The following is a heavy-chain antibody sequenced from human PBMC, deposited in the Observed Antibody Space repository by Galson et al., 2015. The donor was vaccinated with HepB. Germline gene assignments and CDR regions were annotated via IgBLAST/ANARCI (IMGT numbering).Heavy chain of an antibody. Sequence: SLRLSCAASGSAFRNFGMHWVRQAPGTGLEWVAVIWYDDGSHKVYADSVKGRFTISRDNSKNTLYLEMNSLRVEDTAVYYCTRGPRVQLERVDYWGQGTLVTVSS. CDR1: GSAFRNFG. V-gene: IGHV3-33*01. J-gene: IGHJ4*02. CDR3: TRGPRVQLERVDY. D-gene: IGHD1-1*01. CDR2: IWYDDGSHK.